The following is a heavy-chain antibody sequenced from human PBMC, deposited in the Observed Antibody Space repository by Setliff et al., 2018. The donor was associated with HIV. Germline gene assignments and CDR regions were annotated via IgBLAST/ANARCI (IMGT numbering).Heavy chain of an antibody. CDR3: AKEPKLGGIAAPFDY. V-gene: IGHV3-23*01. Sequence: GGSVRLSCAASGFTFSSYAMSWVRQAPGKGPEWVSATSDGGGSTYYAVSVKGRFTISRDNSKNTLYLQMNSLRVEDTAVYYCAKEPKLGGIAAPFDYWGQGTLVTVS. CDR2: TSDGGGST. CDR1: GFTFSSYA. J-gene: IGHJ4*02. D-gene: IGHD6-6*01.